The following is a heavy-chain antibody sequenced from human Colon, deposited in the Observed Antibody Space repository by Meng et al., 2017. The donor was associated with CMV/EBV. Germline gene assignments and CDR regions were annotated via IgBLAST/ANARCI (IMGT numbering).Heavy chain of an antibody. CDR1: GFSLSTSGMC. D-gene: IGHD1-26*01. V-gene: IGHV2-70*20. J-gene: IGHJ6*02. CDR3: ARIVRGEQPGGGYYYYGMDV. Sequence: SGPTLVKPTQTLTLTCTFSGFSLSTSGMCVSWVRQPPGKALEWLALIDWDDDKYYNTSLKTRLTISKDTSKNQVVLTMTNMDPVDTATYYCARIVRGEQPGGGYYYYGMDVWGQGTTVTVSS. CDR2: IDWDDDK.